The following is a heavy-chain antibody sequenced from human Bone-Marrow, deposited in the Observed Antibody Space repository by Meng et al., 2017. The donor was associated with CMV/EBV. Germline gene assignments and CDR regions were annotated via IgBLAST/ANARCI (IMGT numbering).Heavy chain of an antibody. CDR2: ISSSGSTI. CDR1: GFTFSDYY. Sequence: GESLKISCAASGFTFSDYYMSWIRQAPGKGLEWVSYISSSGSTIYYADSVKGRFTISRDNAKNSLYLQMNSLRAEDTAVYYCARGGRKGRFQQLVSVGWGYWDQGTLVTVSS. CDR3: ARGGRKGRFQQLVSVGWGY. J-gene: IGHJ4*02. D-gene: IGHD6-13*01. V-gene: IGHV3-11*04.